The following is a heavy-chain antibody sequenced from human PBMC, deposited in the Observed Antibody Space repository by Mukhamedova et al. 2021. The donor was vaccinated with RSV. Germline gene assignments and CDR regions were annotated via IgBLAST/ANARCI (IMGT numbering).Heavy chain of an antibody. Sequence: GWISSYKGNTNYAQKLQGRVTMTTDTSTSTAYMELRSLRSDDTAVYYCARGDYYESSGQNPGGDAFDIWGQGTMVTVSS. J-gene: IGHJ3*02. D-gene: IGHD3-22*01. V-gene: IGHV1-18*01. CDR3: ARGDYYESSGQNPGGDAFDI. CDR2: ISSYKGNT.